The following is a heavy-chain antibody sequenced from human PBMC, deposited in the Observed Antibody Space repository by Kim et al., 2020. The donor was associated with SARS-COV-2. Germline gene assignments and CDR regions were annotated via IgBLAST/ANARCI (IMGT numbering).Heavy chain of an antibody. Sequence: LKSRVTISVDTSKHQFSMKLSSVTAADTAVYYCARQGVNLKYYYYGMDVWGQGTTVTVSS. J-gene: IGHJ6*02. V-gene: IGHV4-39*01. CDR3: ARQGVNLKYYYYGMDV. D-gene: IGHD3-16*01.